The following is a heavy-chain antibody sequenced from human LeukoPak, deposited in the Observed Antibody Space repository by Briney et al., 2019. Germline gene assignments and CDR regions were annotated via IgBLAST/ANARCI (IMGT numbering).Heavy chain of an antibody. CDR3: VTLSGGDGYNFQSLGMDV. V-gene: IGHV1-69*04. D-gene: IGHD5-12*01. J-gene: IGHJ3*01. CDR2: IIYILDKT. Sequence: ASVKVSCKASGGTFSSYAISWVRQAPGQGLEWMGRIIYILDKTSYGQNFQGRVTFTSDKSTGAAYMELTSLRSEDTAMYYCVTLSGGDGYNFQSLGMDVWGQGTMVTVSS. CDR1: GGTFSSYA.